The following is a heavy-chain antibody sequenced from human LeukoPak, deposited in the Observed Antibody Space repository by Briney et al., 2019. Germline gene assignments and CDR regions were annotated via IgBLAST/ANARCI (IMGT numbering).Heavy chain of an antibody. CDR3: TRLYTFGGVIVPN. CDR1: GFTFIGSA. V-gene: IGHV3-73*01. CDR2: IRSKANSYAT. Sequence: GSLRLSCAASGFTFIGSAMHWVRQASGKGLEWVGRIRSKANSYATAYAASVKGRFTISRDDSKNTAYLQMNSLKTEDTAVYYCTRLYTFGGVIVPNWGQGTLVTVSS. D-gene: IGHD3-16*02. J-gene: IGHJ4*02.